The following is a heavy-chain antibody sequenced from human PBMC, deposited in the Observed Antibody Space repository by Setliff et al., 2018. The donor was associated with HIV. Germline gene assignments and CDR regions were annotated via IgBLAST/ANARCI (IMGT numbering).Heavy chain of an antibody. Sequence: GASVKVSCKVSGYTFTNHAMHWVRQAPGQGLEWMGWINVGNGNTKYSEKFQGRVTITRDTSANTAYMELSSLRSEDTAVYYCARGSCSGCYLSDYWGLGTLVTVSS. D-gene: IGHD6-19*01. J-gene: IGHJ4*02. CDR3: ARGSCSGCYLSDY. CDR2: INVGNGNT. CDR1: GYTFTNHA. V-gene: IGHV1-3*01.